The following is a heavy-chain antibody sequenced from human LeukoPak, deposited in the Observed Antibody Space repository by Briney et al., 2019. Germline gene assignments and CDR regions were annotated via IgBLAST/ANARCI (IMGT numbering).Heavy chain of an antibody. CDR3: AREIGGFDY. Sequence: GGSLRLSCAASGFTFSSYGMHWVRQAPGKGLEWVAVISYDGSNIYYADSVKGRFTISRDNSKNTLYLQMNSLRAEDTAVYYCAREIGGFDYWGQGTLVTVSS. CDR1: GFTFSSYG. CDR2: ISYDGSNI. D-gene: IGHD1-26*01. J-gene: IGHJ4*02. V-gene: IGHV3-30*03.